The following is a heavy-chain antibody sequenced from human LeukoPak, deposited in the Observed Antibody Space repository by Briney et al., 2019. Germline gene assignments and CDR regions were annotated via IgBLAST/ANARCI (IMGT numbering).Heavy chain of an antibody. D-gene: IGHD6-13*01. J-gene: IGHJ6*04. CDR2: INHSGST. V-gene: IGHV4-34*01. CDR1: GGSFSGYY. Sequence: SETLSLTCAVYGGSFSGYYWSWIRQPPGKGLEWIGEINHSGSTNYNPSLKSRVTISVDTSKNQFSLNLSSVTAADTAVYYCARVVTYSSSWNPSIHDYHYYYVDVWGKGTTVTVSS. CDR3: ARVVTYSSSWNPSIHDYHYYYVDV.